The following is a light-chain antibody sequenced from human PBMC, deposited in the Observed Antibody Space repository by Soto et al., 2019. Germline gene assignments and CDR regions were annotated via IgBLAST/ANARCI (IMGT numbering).Light chain of an antibody. V-gene: IGKV1-5*03. CDR3: QQYSSYSIT. CDR1: QGISSW. J-gene: IGKJ5*01. Sequence: IHMTHAPSTLSASVLYRVTITCRASQGISSWLAWYQQKPGKAPKLLIYKASSLESGVPSRFSGSGSGTEFTLTISTLQPDDFATYYCQQYSSYSITFGQGTRLEIK. CDR2: KAS.